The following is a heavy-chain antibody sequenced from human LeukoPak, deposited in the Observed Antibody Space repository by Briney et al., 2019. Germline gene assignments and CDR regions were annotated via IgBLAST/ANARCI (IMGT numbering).Heavy chain of an antibody. CDR3: ARRAQLWYVEDY. CDR2: IYPGDSDP. J-gene: IGHJ4*02. V-gene: IGHV5-51*01. Sequence: ESLKISCKGSGYSFTSYWIGWVRQMPGKGLEWMGIIYPGDSDPRYSPSFQGQVTISADKSISAAYLQWSSLKASDTAMYYCARRAQLWYVEDYWGQGTLVTVSS. CDR1: GYSFTSYW. D-gene: IGHD5-18*01.